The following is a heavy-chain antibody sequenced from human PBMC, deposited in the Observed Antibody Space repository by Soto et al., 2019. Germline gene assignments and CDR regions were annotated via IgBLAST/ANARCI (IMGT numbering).Heavy chain of an antibody. V-gene: IGHV3-23*01. Sequence: GGSLRLSCAASGFTFSSYAMSWVRQAPGKGLEWVSAISGSGGSTYYADSVKGRFTISRDNSKNTLYLQMNSLRAEDTAVYYCAKGVNIVVVPAASHGVDVWGQGTTVTVSS. CDR3: AKGVNIVVVPAASHGVDV. CDR1: GFTFSSYA. J-gene: IGHJ6*02. D-gene: IGHD2-2*01. CDR2: ISGSGGST.